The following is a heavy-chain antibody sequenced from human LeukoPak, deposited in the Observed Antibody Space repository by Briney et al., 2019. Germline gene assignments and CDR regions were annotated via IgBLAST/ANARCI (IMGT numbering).Heavy chain of an antibody. V-gene: IGHV1-24*01. D-gene: IGHD3-9*01. CDR3: ATEGEYYDILTGYNYWYFDL. J-gene: IGHJ2*01. CDR2: FDPEDRET. Sequence: ASVKVSCKVSGSTLTELSMHWVRQAPGKGLEWMGGFDPEDRETIYAQKFQGRVTMTEDTSTDTAYMELSSLRSEDTAVYYCATEGEYYDILTGYNYWYFDLWGRGTLVTVSS. CDR1: GSTLTELS.